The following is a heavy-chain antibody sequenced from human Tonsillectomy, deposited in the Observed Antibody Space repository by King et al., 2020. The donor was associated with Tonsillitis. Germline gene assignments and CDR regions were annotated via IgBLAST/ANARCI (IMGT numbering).Heavy chain of an antibody. D-gene: IGHD3-9*01. CDR1: GFTFSSYE. CDR3: ARARDVLRYFDWFFDY. CDR2: ISSSGSTI. Sequence: VQLVESGGGLVQPGGSLRLSCAASGFTFSSYEMNWVRQAPGKGLEWVSYISSSGSTIYYADSVKGRFTISRDNAKNSLYLQMNSLRAEDTAVYYCARARDVLRYFDWFFDYWGQGTLGTVSS. J-gene: IGHJ4*02. V-gene: IGHV3-48*03.